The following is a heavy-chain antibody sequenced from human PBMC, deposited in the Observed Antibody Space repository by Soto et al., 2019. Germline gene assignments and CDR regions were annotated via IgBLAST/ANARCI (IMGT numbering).Heavy chain of an antibody. CDR1: GYRFTGYY. CDR3: GRGHLVMVGTNPGLDS. CDR2: ISPDHSGT. V-gene: IGHV1-2*02. J-gene: IGHJ5*01. Sequence: QVQLVQSGAEVKEPGASLKVSCKTSGYRFTGYYIHWVRQAPGQGLEWMGWISPDHSGTNLAQKFVVRVTMTRDTSNSTVYMELSGLTTDDTAFYFCGRGHLVMVGTNPGLDSWGQGTQVIVSP. D-gene: IGHD1-26*01.